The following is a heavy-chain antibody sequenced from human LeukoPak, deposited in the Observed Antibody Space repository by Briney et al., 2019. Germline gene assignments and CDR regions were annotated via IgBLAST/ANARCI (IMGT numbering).Heavy chain of an antibody. D-gene: IGHD2-15*01. Sequence: ASVKVSCKASGYTFTSYGISWVRQAPGQELEWMGWISAYNDNTNYAQKLQGRVTMTTDTSTSTAYMELRSLRSDDTAVYYCARDRRTIGYCNGGNCYIDYWGQGTLVTVSS. CDR3: ARDRRTIGYCNGGNCYIDY. CDR1: GYTFTSYG. J-gene: IGHJ4*02. CDR2: ISAYNDNT. V-gene: IGHV1-18*01.